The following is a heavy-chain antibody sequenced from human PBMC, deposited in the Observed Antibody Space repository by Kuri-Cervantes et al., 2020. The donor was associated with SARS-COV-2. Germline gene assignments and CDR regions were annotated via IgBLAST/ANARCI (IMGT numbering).Heavy chain of an antibody. J-gene: IGHJ6*03. CDR1: GGAVSSYY. D-gene: IGHD6-13*01. Sequence: SGAPSPTLRDTGGAVSSYYWTWIRQPPGKALEWIGYVYYSGSANYNPSLKSRVTISVDTSKNQFSLKMSSVTAADTAVYYCARGGIAAAGSYYYYYYMDVWGKGSAVTVSS. CDR3: ARGGIAAAGSYYYYYYMDV. V-gene: IGHV4-59*02. CDR2: VYYSGSA.